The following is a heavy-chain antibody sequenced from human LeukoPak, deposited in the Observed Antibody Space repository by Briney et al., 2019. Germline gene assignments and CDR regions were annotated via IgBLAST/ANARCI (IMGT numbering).Heavy chain of an antibody. V-gene: IGHV3-23*01. CDR2: IGSSGGGI. CDR1: GFTFSTYT. Sequence: GGSLRLSCAASGFTFSTYTMYWVRHPPGKRLEWVSIIGSSGGGIHYADSVKGRFTISRDNSKNALYLQMSSLRVEDTAVYYCAIDPNWGTHSWGQGVLVTVSS. CDR3: AIDPNWGTHS. D-gene: IGHD7-27*01. J-gene: IGHJ4*02.